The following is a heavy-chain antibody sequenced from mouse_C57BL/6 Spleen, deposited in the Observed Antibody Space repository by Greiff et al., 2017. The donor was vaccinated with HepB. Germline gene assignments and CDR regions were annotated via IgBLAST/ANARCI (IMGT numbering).Heavy chain of an antibody. CDR3: ARFPYGSSGYWYFDV. V-gene: IGHV5-17*01. J-gene: IGHJ1*03. CDR1: GFTFSDYG. Sequence: EVKLVESGGGLVKPGGSLKLSCAASGFTFSDYGMHWVRQAPEKGLEWVAYISSGSSTIYYADTVKGRFTISRDNAKNTLFLQMTSLRSEDTAMYYCARFPYGSSGYWYFDVWGTGTTVTVSS. CDR2: ISSGSSTI. D-gene: IGHD1-1*01.